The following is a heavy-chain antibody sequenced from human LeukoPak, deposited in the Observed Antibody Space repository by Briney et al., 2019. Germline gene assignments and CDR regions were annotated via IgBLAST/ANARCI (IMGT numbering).Heavy chain of an antibody. CDR3: AREVQEQWLPLYYYYYYMDV. Sequence: SETLSLTCTVSGGSISSGSYYWGWIRQPPGKGLEWIGSIYYSGSTYYNPSLKSRVTISVDTSKNQFSLKLSSVTAADTAVYYCAREVQEQWLPLYYYYYYMDVWGKGTTVTVSS. J-gene: IGHJ6*03. CDR1: GGSISSGSYY. D-gene: IGHD6-19*01. CDR2: IYYSGST. V-gene: IGHV4-39*07.